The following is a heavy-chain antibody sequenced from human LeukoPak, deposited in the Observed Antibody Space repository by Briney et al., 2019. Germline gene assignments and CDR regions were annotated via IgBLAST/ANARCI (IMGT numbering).Heavy chain of an antibody. V-gene: IGHV3-30*03. CDR3: AREGRYYYDSSGYG. Sequence: GGSLRLSCAASGFTFSSYGMHWVRQAPGKGLEWVAVISYDGSNKYYADSVKGRFTISRDNSKNTLYLQMNSLRAEDTAVYYCAREGRYYYDSSGYGGGQGTLVTVSS. CDR2: ISYDGSNK. D-gene: IGHD3-22*01. J-gene: IGHJ4*02. CDR1: GFTFSSYG.